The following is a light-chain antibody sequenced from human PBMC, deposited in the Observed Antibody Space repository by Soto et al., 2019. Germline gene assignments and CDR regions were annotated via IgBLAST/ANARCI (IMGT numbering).Light chain of an antibody. CDR3: QQHSDWPLT. J-gene: IGKJ3*01. V-gene: IGKV3-11*01. CDR2: DAS. CDR1: QSVTSN. Sequence: VLKQSPATLSLYQGERATLSCRASQSVTSNLAWYQQNPGQAPRLLIFDASKRATGIPARFSGSGSGADFTLTISSLEPEDFAVYSCQQHSDWPLTFGGGSIVDI.